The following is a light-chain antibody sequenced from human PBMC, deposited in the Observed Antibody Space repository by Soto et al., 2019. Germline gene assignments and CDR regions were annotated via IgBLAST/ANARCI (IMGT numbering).Light chain of an antibody. Sequence: DIQMTQSPSSLSASVGDRVTITCQASQNINNYLNWYQQKPGRAPKLLIYDASNLEAGVPSRFRGSGSGTDFTFTISRLQPEDFATYYCQQYYSYPPTFGQGTRLAIK. V-gene: IGKV1-33*01. J-gene: IGKJ5*01. CDR3: QQYYSYPPT. CDR2: DAS. CDR1: QNINNY.